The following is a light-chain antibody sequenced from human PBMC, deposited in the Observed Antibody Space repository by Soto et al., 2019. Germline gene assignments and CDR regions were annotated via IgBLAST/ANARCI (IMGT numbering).Light chain of an antibody. CDR2: EVS. CDR1: SSDVGGYNY. J-gene: IGLJ2*01. Sequence: QSALTQPASVSGSPGQSITISCSGTSSDVGGYNYVSWYQQHPGKAPKLMIYEVSSRPSGVSKRFSGSKSGNTASLTISGLQAEDEADYYCSSYTSSSTLVFGRGTKLTVL. V-gene: IGLV2-14*01. CDR3: SSYTSSSTLV.